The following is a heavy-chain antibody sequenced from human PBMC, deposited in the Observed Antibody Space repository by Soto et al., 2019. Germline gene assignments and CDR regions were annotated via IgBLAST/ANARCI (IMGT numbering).Heavy chain of an antibody. Sequence: GASVKVSCKASGGTFSSYAISWVRQAPGQGLEWMGGIIPIFGTANYAQKSQGRVTITADESTSTAYMELSSLRSEDTAVYYCARGSGCSGGSCYSRADYYYYGMDVWGQGTTVTVSS. D-gene: IGHD2-15*01. CDR2: IIPIFGTA. J-gene: IGHJ6*02. V-gene: IGHV1-69*13. CDR1: GGTFSSYA. CDR3: ARGSGCSGGSCYSRADYYYYGMDV.